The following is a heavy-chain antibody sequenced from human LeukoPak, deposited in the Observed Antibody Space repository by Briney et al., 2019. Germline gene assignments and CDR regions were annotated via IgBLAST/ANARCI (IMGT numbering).Heavy chain of an antibody. J-gene: IGHJ5*02. V-gene: IGHV3-74*01. D-gene: IGHD2-2*01. CDR2: MYGDMSDI. CDR1: GFIFSNSW. CDR3: ARVVEYPNWFDP. Sequence: QPGGSLRLSCEVSGFIFSNSWMHWVRQTPGKGLVWVSRMYGDMSDISYADSVKGRFTISRDNGKNSLYLQMNSLRAEDTAVYYCARVVEYPNWFDPWGQGTLVTVSS.